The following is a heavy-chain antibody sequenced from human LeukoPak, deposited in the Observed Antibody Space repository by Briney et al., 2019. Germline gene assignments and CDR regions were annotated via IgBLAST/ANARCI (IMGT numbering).Heavy chain of an antibody. V-gene: IGHV4-61*02. J-gene: IGHJ5*02. CDR2: IYTSGST. Sequence: SQTLSLTCTVSGGSISSGSYSWSWIRQPAGKGLEWIGRIYTSGSTNYNPSLKSRVTISVDTSKNQFSLKLSSVTAADTAVYYCASQLWFGELLRYNWIDPWGQGTLVTVSS. CDR1: GGSISSGSYS. D-gene: IGHD3-10*01. CDR3: ASQLWFGELLRYNWIDP.